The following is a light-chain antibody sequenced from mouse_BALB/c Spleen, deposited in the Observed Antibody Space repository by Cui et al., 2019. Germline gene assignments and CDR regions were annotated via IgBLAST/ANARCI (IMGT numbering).Light chain of an antibody. CDR2: LAS. CDR1: ESVDSYVNSF. Sequence: NIVLTQSPASLAVSLGQRAPISCRASESVDSYVNSFMHWYQQKPGQPPKLLIYLASNLESGVPARFSGSGSRTDFTLTIDPVEADDAATYYCQQNNEDPPTFGGGTKLEIK. J-gene: IGKJ1*01. V-gene: IGKV3-10*01. CDR3: QQNNEDPPT.